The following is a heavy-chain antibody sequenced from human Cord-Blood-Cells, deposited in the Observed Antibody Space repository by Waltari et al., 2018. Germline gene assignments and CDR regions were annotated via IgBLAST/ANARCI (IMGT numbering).Heavy chain of an antibody. CDR1: GGSFSGYY. V-gene: IGHV4-34*01. CDR3: ARGRNLGTWYFDL. D-gene: IGHD1-1*01. CDR2: INHSGST. Sequence: QVQLQQWGAGLLKPSETLSLTCAVYGGSFSGYYWSWIRQPPGKGLGWIGEINHSGSTNYNPSLKSRVTISVDTSKNQFSLKLSSVTAADTAVYYCARGRNLGTWYFDLWGRGTLVTVSS. J-gene: IGHJ2*01.